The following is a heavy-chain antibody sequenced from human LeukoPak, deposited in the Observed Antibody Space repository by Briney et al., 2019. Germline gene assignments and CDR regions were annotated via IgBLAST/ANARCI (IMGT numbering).Heavy chain of an antibody. V-gene: IGHV1-2*02. CDR1: GYTFTGYY. CDR2: INPNSGGT. J-gene: IGHJ1*01. Sequence: ASVKVSCKASGYTFTGYYMHWVRQAPGQGPEWMGWINPNSGGTNYAQKFQGRVTMTRDTSISTAYMELSRLRSDDTAVYYCARYDYSNLDMAEYFQHWGQGTLVTVSS. CDR3: ARYDYSNLDMAEYFQH. D-gene: IGHD4-11*01.